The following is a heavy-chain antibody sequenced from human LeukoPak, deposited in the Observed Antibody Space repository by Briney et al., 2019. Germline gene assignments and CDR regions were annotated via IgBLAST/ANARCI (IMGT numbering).Heavy chain of an antibody. D-gene: IGHD3-22*01. CDR1: GFTFSSYA. CDR3: AKDLPPHLMIVVAHDACDI. V-gene: IGHV3-23*01. CDR2: ISGSGGST. J-gene: IGHJ3*02. Sequence: GASLRLSCAASGFTFSSYAMSWVRQAPGKGLEWVSAISGSGGSTYYADSVKGRSTISRDNSKNTLYLQMNSLRAEDTAVYYCAKDLPPHLMIVVAHDACDIWGQGTMVTVSS.